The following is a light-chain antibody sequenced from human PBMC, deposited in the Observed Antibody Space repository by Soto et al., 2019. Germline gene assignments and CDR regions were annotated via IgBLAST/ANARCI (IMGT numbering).Light chain of an antibody. J-gene: IGKJ5*01. CDR2: GTS. V-gene: IGKV3-20*01. CDR1: HSVSSSY. CDR3: QHYGGSPLVT. Sequence: EIVLTQSPGTLSLSPGERATHSCRASHSVSSSYLAWYQQRPGQAPRLLIYGTSSRATGIPDRFSGSGSGTDFTLTISSLEPEDFSVYFCQHYGGSPLVTFGRGTLLEIK.